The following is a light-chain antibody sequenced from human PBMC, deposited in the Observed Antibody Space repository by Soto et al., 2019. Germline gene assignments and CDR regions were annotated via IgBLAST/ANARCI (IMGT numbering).Light chain of an antibody. V-gene: IGLV1-40*01. Sequence: QSVLTQPPSVSGAPGQRVNISCTGSSSSIGAGYDVHWYQQLPGTAPKLLIYGNSNRPSGVPDRFSGSKSGTSASLAITGLQAEDEADYYCQSYDSSLSGWVFGGGTQLTVL. CDR3: QSYDSSLSGWV. J-gene: IGLJ3*02. CDR1: SSSIGAGYD. CDR2: GNS.